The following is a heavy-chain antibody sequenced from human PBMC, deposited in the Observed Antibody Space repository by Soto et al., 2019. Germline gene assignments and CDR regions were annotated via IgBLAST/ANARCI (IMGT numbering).Heavy chain of an antibody. CDR3: AKDPRVSFDP. CDR1: GFTFGTFA. J-gene: IGHJ5*02. V-gene: IGHV3-23*01. Sequence: GGSLRLSCAASGFTFGTFAMSWVRQAPGKGLEWVSAISASGGSTYYADSVKGRFTISRDNSNNTLYLQMSSLRVEDTAVYFCAKDPRVSFDPWGQGTLVTVSS. CDR2: ISASGGST.